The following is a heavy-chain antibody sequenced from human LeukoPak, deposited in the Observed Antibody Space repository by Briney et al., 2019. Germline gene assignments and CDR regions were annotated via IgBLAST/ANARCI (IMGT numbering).Heavy chain of an antibody. V-gene: IGHV4-59*01. CDR2: IYYSGST. CDR1: GGSISSYY. D-gene: IGHD4-17*01. J-gene: IGHJ6*03. Sequence: PSETLSLTCTVSGGSISSYYWSWIRQPPGKGLEWIGYIYYSGSTNYNPSLKSRVTISVDTSKNQFSLKLSSVTAADTAVYYCARAGGYGDYQYYYYYYYMDVWGKGTTVTVSS. CDR3: ARAGGYGDYQYYYYYYYMDV.